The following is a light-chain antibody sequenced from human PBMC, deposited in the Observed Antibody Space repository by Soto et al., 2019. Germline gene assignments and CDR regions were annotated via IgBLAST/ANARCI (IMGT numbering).Light chain of an antibody. CDR1: QSVRSNY. Sequence: EIVLTQSPGTLSLSPGERATLSCRASQSVRSNYIAWYQQKPGQAPRLLIYGASSRATGIPDRFSGSGSGTDFTLTISRLEPEDFAVYYCQQYGSSPRTFGQGTKVDI. V-gene: IGKV3-20*01. CDR3: QQYGSSPRT. J-gene: IGKJ1*01. CDR2: GAS.